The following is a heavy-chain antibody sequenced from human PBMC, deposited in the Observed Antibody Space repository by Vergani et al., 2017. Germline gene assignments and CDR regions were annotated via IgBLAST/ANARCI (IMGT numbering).Heavy chain of an antibody. CDR2: IYYSGST. D-gene: IGHD4-17*01. CDR3: ARSDYGAFDY. Sequence: QLQLQESGPGLVKPSENLSLTCTVSGGSISTSSYYWGWVRQSPGKGLEWVGYIYYSGSTYYNPSLKSRVTISVDTSKNQFSLKLSSVTAADTAVYYCARSDYGAFDYWGQGTLVTVSS. CDR1: GGSISTSSYY. V-gene: IGHV4-39*07. J-gene: IGHJ4*02.